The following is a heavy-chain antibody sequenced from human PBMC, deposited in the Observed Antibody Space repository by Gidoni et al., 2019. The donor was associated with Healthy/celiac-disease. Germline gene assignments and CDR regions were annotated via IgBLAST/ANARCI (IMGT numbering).Heavy chain of an antibody. J-gene: IGHJ6*02. CDR1: GGSISSSY. Sequence: QVQLQESGPGLVKPSETLSLTCTVSGGSISSSYWSWIRQPPGKGREWIGYSYYSGSTNYNPSLKSRVTIAVDTAKNQFSLKLSSVTAADTAVYYWAGYSGPRPEEGNYYGMDVWGQGTTVTVSS. CDR2: SYYSGST. D-gene: IGHD2-15*01. V-gene: IGHV4-59*01. CDR3: AGYSGPRPEEGNYYGMDV.